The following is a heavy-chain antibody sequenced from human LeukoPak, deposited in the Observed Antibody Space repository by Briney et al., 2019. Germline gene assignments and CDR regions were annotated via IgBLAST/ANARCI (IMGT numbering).Heavy chain of an antibody. J-gene: IGHJ3*02. D-gene: IGHD3-22*01. CDR2: IIPIRGRA. CDR3: ARDPYYDSSGPAGAFDI. CDR1: GGTFSSYA. Sequence: ASVKVSCKASGGTFSSYAISWVRQAPGQGLEWMGRIIPIRGRANYAQKFQGRVTITAEKSTSTAYMELSSLRSEETAVYYCARDPYYDSSGPAGAFDIWGQGTMVTVSS. V-gene: IGHV1-69*04.